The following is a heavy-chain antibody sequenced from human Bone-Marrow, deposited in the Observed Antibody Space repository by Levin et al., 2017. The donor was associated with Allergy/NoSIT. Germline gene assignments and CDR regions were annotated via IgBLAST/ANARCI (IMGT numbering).Heavy chain of an antibody. CDR3: ARSLYYYENNNVVGYFDI. CDR2: IYSSGTT. V-gene: IGHV4-59*01. Sequence: ASETLSLTCTVSRGSMNTYYWSWVRQSPGKGLEWIGYIYSSGTTTYNPSLRSRVNISGDTSKNQFSLTLTSVTAADTAVYYCARSLYYYENNNVVGYFDIWGRGVLVTISS. J-gene: IGHJ2*01. D-gene: IGHD3-22*01. CDR1: RGSMNTYY.